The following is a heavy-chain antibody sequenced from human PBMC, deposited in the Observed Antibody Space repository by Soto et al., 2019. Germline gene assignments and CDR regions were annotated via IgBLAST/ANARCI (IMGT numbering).Heavy chain of an antibody. CDR1: GYTFTSYG. Sequence: SDKVSFKASGYTFTSYGITVVRQAPGQGLEWMGWISAYNGNTNYAQKLQGRVTMTTDKSTSKAYMELRSLRSDDTAVYYCPRDHEFDPWGQGTLVTVSS. J-gene: IGHJ5*02. CDR3: PRDHEFDP. CDR2: ISAYNGNT. V-gene: IGHV1-18*04.